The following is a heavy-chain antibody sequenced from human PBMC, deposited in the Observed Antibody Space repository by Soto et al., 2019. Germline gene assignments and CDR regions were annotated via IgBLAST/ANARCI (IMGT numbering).Heavy chain of an antibody. CDR1: EYSFNNHS. Sequence: EFLKIYCKGSEYSFNNHSIGWVRQKPGKGLECMGVINPGDSDTIYSPSFQGQVTISADKSISTAYLQWSSLKASDTAMYYCARQGPIALDLWGQGTMVTVSS. CDR3: ARQGPIALDL. J-gene: IGHJ3*01. CDR2: INPGDSDT. V-gene: IGHV5-51*01.